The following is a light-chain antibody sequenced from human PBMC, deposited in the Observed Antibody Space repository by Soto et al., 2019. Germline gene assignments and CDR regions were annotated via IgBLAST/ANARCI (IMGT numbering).Light chain of an antibody. CDR3: EQYGSSPYT. CDR1: QSVSSSS. Sequence: EIVLTQSPGTLSLSPGERATLSCRASQSVSSSSLAWYQQKPGQAPRLLIYGASSRATGIPARCSGSGSATDVTLTISSLEPEDFAVYYCEQYGSSPYTFGQGTKLEIK. V-gene: IGKV3-20*01. J-gene: IGKJ2*01. CDR2: GAS.